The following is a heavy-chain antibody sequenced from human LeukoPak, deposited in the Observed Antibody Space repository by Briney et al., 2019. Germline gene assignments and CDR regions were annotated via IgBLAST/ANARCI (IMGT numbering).Heavy chain of an antibody. D-gene: IGHD3-3*01. J-gene: IGHJ5*02. CDR1: GLTFSSYW. CDR2: INSDGSST. CDR3: ARGDKVRDFWSGYYTGAYNWFDP. Sequence: PGGSLRLSCAASGLTFSSYWMHWVRQAPGKGLVWVSRINSDGSSTSYADSVKGRFTISRDNAKNTLYLQMNSLRAEDTAVYYCARGDKVRDFWSGYYTGAYNWFDPWGQGTLVTVSS. V-gene: IGHV3-74*01.